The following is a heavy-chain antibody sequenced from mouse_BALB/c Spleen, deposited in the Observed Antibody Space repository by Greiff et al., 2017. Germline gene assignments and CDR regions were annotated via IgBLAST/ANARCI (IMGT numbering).Heavy chain of an antibody. CDR2: ISCYNGAT. J-gene: IGHJ4*01. V-gene: IGHV1S34*01. Sequence: LVKTGASVKISCKASGYSFTGYYMHWVKQSHGKSLEWIGYISCYNGATSYNQKFKGKATFTVDTSSSTAYMQFNSLTSEDSAVYYCARAIGAITTVVAPYAMDDWGQGTSVTVSS. D-gene: IGHD1-1*01. CDR3: ARAIGAITTVVAPYAMDD. CDR1: GYSFTGYY.